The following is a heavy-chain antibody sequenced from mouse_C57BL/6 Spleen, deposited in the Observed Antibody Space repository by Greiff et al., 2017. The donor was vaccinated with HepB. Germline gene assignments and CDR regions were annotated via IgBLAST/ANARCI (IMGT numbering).Heavy chain of an antibody. Sequence: VQLKQSGPELVKPGASVKISCKASGYSFTGYYMNWVKQSPEKSLEWIGEINPSTGGTTYNQKFKAKATLTVDKSSSTAYMQLKSLTSEDSAVYYCARWVGPYWYFDVWGTGTTVTVSS. CDR2: INPSTGGT. V-gene: IGHV1-42*01. J-gene: IGHJ1*03. CDR1: GYSFTGYY. D-gene: IGHD1-1*02. CDR3: ARWVGPYWYFDV.